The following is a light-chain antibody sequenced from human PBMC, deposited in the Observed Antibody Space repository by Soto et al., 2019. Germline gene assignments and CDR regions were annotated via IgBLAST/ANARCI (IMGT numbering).Light chain of an antibody. CDR1: TSDFGFYNY. J-gene: IGLJ1*01. V-gene: IGLV2-14*01. Sequence: QSALAQPASVSGSPGQSITISCTGTTSDFGFYNYVSWYQHHPGKAPKLLIYEVTNRHSGVSNRFSGSKSGNTASLTISGLQAEDEADYYCSSYTSSTDYVFGTGTKVTV. CDR2: EVT. CDR3: SSYTSSTDYV.